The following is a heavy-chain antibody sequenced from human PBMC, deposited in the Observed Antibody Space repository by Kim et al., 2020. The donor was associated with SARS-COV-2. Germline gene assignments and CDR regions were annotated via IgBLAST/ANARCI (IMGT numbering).Heavy chain of an antibody. CDR1: GGSISSYY. Sequence: SETLSLTCTVSGGSISSYYWSWIRQPPGKGLEWIGYIYYSGSTNYNPSLKSRVTISVDTSKNQFSLKLSSVTAADTAVYYCARSNYYDSSGYLYWGQGTLVTVSS. J-gene: IGHJ4*02. D-gene: IGHD3-22*01. CDR2: IYYSGST. V-gene: IGHV4-59*01. CDR3: ARSNYYDSSGYLY.